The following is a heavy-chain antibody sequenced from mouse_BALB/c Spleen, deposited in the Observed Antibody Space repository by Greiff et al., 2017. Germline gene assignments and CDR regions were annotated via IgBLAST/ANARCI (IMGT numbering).Heavy chain of an antibody. Sequence: VQLQQSGPGLVKPSQSLSLTCTVTGYSITSDYAWNWIRQFPGNTLEWMGYISYSGSTSYNPSLKSRISITRDTSKNQFFLQLNSVTTEDTATYYCARWDGYPWFAYWGQGTLVTVSA. J-gene: IGHJ3*01. V-gene: IGHV3-2*02. CDR2: ISYSGST. CDR3: ARWDGYPWFAY. D-gene: IGHD2-3*01. CDR1: GYSITSDYA.